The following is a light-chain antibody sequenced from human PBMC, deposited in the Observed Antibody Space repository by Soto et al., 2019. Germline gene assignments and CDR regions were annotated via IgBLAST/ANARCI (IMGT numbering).Light chain of an antibody. V-gene: IGKV3-20*01. CDR1: QTVSSSY. CDR2: GTS. CDR3: QQYDSSPIS. J-gene: IGKJ5*01. Sequence: IVLTQSPGTLSLSPGERATLSCRASQTVSSSYLAWYQQKPGQAPRVLIYGTSSRATGIPDRFSGSGSATDFTLTISRLEPEDFAVYFCQQYDSSPISFGHETRLEIK.